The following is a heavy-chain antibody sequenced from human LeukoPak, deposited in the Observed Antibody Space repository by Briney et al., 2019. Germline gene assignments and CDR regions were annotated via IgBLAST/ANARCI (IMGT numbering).Heavy chain of an antibody. CDR2: IYYSGST. V-gene: IGHV4-61*08. Sequence: LSETLSLTCTVSGASVSSGGYYWSWIRQPPGKGLEWIGYIYYSGSTNFNPSLKSRVTISVDTSKNQFSLKVSSVTAADTAVYYCARRGGSGRSFDYWGQGTLVTVSS. J-gene: IGHJ4*02. CDR1: GASVSSGGYY. D-gene: IGHD3-10*01. CDR3: ARRGGSGRSFDY.